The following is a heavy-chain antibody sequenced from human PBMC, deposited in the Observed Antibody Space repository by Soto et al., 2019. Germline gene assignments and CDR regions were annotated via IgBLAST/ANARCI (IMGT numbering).Heavy chain of an antibody. J-gene: IGHJ4*02. V-gene: IGHV4-59*01. CDR1: GGSISSWC. CDR2: IYYSGST. Sequence: ETLSLTCTVSGGSISSWCWSWIRQPPGKGLEWIGYIYYSGSTNYNPSLKSRATISVDTSKNQFSLKLSSVTAADTAVYYCASEPEDYWGQGTLVTVSS. CDR3: ASEPEDY.